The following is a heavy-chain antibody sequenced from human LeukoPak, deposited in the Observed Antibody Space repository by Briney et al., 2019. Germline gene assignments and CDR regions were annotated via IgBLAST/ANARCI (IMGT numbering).Heavy chain of an antibody. D-gene: IGHD3-10*01. Sequence: GGSLRLSCAPSGHTVSSNYVSWVRQAPGEGLEWASVIYSGGSTKYADSVKGRFTISRDNSKNTLYLQMNSLRAEDRAMVYCGRYCSGSRATVGCWGEGTLVTVSS. J-gene: IGHJ4*02. CDR1: GHTVSSNY. V-gene: IGHV3-53*01. CDR2: IYSGGST. CDR3: GRYCSGSRATVGC.